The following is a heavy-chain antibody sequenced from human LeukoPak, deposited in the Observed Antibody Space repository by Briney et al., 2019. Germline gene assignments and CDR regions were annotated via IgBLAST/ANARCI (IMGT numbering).Heavy chain of an antibody. CDR2: IRYDGSNK. J-gene: IGHJ4*02. Sequence: GGSLRLSCAASGFTFSSYGMHWVRQAPGKGLEGLAFIRYDGSNKYYADSVKGRFTISRDNSKNTLYLQMNSLRAEDTAVYYCAKDSDGVDTAMVNWGQGTLVTVSS. V-gene: IGHV3-30*02. D-gene: IGHD5-18*01. CDR3: AKDSDGVDTAMVN. CDR1: GFTFSSYG.